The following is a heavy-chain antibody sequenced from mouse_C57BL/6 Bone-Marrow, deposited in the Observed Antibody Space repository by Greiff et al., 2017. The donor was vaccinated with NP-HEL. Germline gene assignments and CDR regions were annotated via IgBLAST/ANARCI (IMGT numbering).Heavy chain of an antibody. CDR3: ARNGPYSNSFAY. D-gene: IGHD2-5*01. Sequence: VQLQQSGPELVKPGASVKISCKASGYTFTDYYMNWVKQSHGKSLEWIGDINPNNGGTSYNQKFKGKATLTVDKSSSTAYMERRSLTSEDSAVYYCARNGPYSNSFAYWGQGTLVTVSA. CDR1: GYTFTDYY. CDR2: INPNNGGT. V-gene: IGHV1-26*01. J-gene: IGHJ3*01.